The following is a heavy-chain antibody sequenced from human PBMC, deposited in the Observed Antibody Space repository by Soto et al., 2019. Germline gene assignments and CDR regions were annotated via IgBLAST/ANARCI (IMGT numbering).Heavy chain of an antibody. Sequence: EVQVLESGGGLVQPGGSLRLSCAASGFTFSSYAMSWVRQAPGKGLEWVSGISGSGGSTYYADSVKGRFTISRDNSKNTLYLQMNSLRAEDTAVYYCAKRAGSSCGLLYYYYYGMDVWGQGATVTVSS. J-gene: IGHJ6*02. CDR2: ISGSGGST. V-gene: IGHV3-23*01. D-gene: IGHD6-19*01. CDR1: GFTFSSYA. CDR3: AKRAGSSCGLLYYYYYGMDV.